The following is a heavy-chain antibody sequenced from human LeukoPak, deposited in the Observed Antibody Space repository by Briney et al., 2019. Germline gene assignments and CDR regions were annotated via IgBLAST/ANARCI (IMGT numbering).Heavy chain of an antibody. CDR2: ISGSGNST. V-gene: IGHV3-23*01. CDR1: GFTFNNYA. D-gene: IGHD1-7*01. J-gene: IGHJ2*01. CDR3: VKDNSNWFWYFET. Sequence: GGSQRLFCAASGFTFNNYAMIWVRQAPGKALEWVSVISGSGNSTYSADSAKGRFTISRDNSKKTLYLQMNSLRGEDTAVYHCVKDNSNWFWYFETCGRGTLVTVSS.